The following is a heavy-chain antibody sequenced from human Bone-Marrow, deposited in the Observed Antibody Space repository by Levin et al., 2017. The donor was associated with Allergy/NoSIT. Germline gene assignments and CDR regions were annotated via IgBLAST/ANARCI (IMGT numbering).Heavy chain of an antibody. D-gene: IGHD1-26*01. CDR3: ARMSGSSHYYHNMDV. Sequence: GSLRLSCTVSGFSISSGYYWGWVRQPPGKGLEWIATRHHSGNTYHNPSLKSRVTISLDTADNQFSLKLTSVTAADTAVYYCARMSGSSHYYHNMDVWGQGTTVTVSS. V-gene: IGHV4-38-2*02. CDR2: RHHSGNT. CDR1: GFSISSGYY. J-gene: IGHJ6*02.